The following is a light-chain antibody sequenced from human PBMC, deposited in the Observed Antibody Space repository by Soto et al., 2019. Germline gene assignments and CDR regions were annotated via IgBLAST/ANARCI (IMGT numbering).Light chain of an antibody. Sequence: EIVMTQSPATLSVSPGERATLSCRASQSVDSNLAWFQQKPGQVPRFLIYGASTRATGIPARFSGSGSGTEFTLTISSLQSEDFAVYYCQQYHNWYTFGQGTKLEMK. CDR1: QSVDSN. V-gene: IGKV3-15*01. CDR3: QQYHNWYT. J-gene: IGKJ2*01. CDR2: GAS.